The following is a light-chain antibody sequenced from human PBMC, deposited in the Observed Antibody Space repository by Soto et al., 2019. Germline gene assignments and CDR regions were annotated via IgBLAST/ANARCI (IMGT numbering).Light chain of an antibody. V-gene: IGKV3-20*01. CDR2: GAS. CDR1: QSVTSDY. J-gene: IGKJ4*01. CDR3: QQYGSSPPLS. Sequence: EVVVTQSPGTLSLSPGERATLSCRASQSVTSDYLAWYQQKPGQAPRLLIYGASSRATGIPDRFSGSGSGTDFTLTISRLEPEDFAVYYCQQYGSSPPLSFGGGTKVDIK.